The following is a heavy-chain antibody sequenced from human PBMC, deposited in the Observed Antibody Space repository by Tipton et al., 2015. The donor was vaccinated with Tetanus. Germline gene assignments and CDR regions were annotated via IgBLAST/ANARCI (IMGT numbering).Heavy chain of an antibody. CDR3: ARTADNWFDP. CDR2: IYYNGNT. CDR1: GFNVRANY. V-gene: IGHV4-59*04. J-gene: IGHJ5*02. Sequence: LRLSCAASGFNVRANYLTWVRQTPGKGLEWIGNIYYNGNTLQNPSLKSRVTLSLDKSKNQFSLKLRSVTAADTAVYYCARTADNWFDPWGQGILVTVSS. D-gene: IGHD1-1*01.